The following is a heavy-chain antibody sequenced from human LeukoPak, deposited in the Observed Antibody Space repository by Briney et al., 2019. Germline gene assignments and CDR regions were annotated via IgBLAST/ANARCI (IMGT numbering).Heavy chain of an antibody. Sequence: PSETLSLTCAVYGGSFSGYYWCWIRQPPGKGLEWIGSIYHSGSTYYNPSLKSRVTISVDTSKNQFSLKLSSVTAADTAVYYCATRYGDCSSTSCPFDPWGQGTLVTVSS. CDR3: ATRYGDCSSTSCPFDP. CDR2: IYHSGST. J-gene: IGHJ5*02. D-gene: IGHD2-2*01. V-gene: IGHV4-38-2*01. CDR1: GGSFSGYY.